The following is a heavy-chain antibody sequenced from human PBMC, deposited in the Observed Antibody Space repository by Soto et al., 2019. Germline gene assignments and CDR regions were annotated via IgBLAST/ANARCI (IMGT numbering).Heavy chain of an antibody. CDR1: GGTFSSYA. CDR3: ARGGYNWNPFDY. Sequence: SVKVSCKASGGTFSSYAISWVRQAPGQGLEWMGGIIPIFGTANYAQKFQGRVTITADESTSTAYMELSSLRSEDTAVYYCARGGYNWNPFDYWGQGTLVTVPS. CDR2: IIPIFGTA. D-gene: IGHD1-20*01. J-gene: IGHJ4*02. V-gene: IGHV1-69*13.